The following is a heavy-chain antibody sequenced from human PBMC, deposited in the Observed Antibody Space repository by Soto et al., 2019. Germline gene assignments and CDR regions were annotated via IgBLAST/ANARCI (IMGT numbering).Heavy chain of an antibody. V-gene: IGHV1-18*01. J-gene: IGHJ4*02. Sequence: QVQLVQSGPEVKKPGASVKVSCKTSGYTFTSYGISWVRQAPGQGLEWMGWISTYKGNTNYAQKFQGRVTMTTDTSTNTAYMDLRSLRSDDTAVYYCATRSPAFDYWGQGTLVTVSS. CDR3: ATRSPAFDY. CDR1: GYTFTSYG. CDR2: ISTYKGNT.